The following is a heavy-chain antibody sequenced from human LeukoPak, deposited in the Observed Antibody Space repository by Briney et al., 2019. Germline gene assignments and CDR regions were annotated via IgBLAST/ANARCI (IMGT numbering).Heavy chain of an antibody. CDR2: FDPEDGEDGET. CDR1: GYSLIEVA. J-gene: IGHJ4*02. D-gene: IGHD3-9*01. V-gene: IGHV1-24*01. Sequence: ASVKPSSKVSGYSLIEVAMHWVRQAPGKGLEWVGSFDPEDGEDGETHYAQKFQGRVIMTEDASTDTAYMELTSLSSEDTALYYCAMTDRYAGRHFDYWGQGTLVTGSS. CDR3: AMTDRYAGRHFDY.